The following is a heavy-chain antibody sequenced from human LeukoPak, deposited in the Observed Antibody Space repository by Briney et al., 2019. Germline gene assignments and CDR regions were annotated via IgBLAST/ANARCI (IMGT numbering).Heavy chain of an antibody. D-gene: IGHD3-22*01. CDR3: ARGLPVSSSGYYYGSVPYYNYAMDV. Sequence: PGGSLRLSCAASGFTFSSYDMHWVRQAAGKGLEWVSVIGTAGDTYYPGSVKGRFTISGENAENSLYLQMNNLRAGDTAVYYCARGLPVSSSGYYYGSVPYYNYAMDVWGQGTTVTVSS. V-gene: IGHV3-13*01. J-gene: IGHJ6*02. CDR2: IGTAGDT. CDR1: GFTFSSYD.